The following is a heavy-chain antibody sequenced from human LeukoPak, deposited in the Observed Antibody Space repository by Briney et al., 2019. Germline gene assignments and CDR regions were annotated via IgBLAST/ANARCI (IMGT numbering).Heavy chain of an antibody. V-gene: IGHV4-59*08. CDR3: ARATHHLRYFDWLPTD. D-gene: IGHD3-9*01. CDR2: IYYSGST. Sequence: SETLSLTCTVSGGSISSYYWSWIRQPPGKGLEWIGYIYYSGSTNYNPSLKSRVTISVDTSKNQFSLKLSSVTAADTAVYYCARATHHLRYFDWLPTDWGQGTLVTVSS. CDR1: GGSISSYY. J-gene: IGHJ4*02.